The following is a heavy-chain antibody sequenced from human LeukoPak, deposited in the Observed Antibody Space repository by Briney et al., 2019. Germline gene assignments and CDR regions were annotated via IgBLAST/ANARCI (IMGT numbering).Heavy chain of an antibody. CDR1: GFTFSSYA. CDR2: ISGSGGST. J-gene: IGHJ4*02. D-gene: IGHD3-10*01. V-gene: IGHV3-23*01. CDR3: AKDRGYHGSGSYPPPTDY. Sequence: GGSLRLSCAASGFTFSSYAMSWVRQAPGKGLEWVSAISGSGGSTYYADSVKGRFTISRDNSKNTLYLQMNSLRAEDTAVYYCAKDRGYHGSGSYPPPTDYWGQGTLVTVSS.